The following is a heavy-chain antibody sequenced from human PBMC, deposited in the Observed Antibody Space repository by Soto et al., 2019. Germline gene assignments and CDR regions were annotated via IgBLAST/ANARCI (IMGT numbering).Heavy chain of an antibody. V-gene: IGHV4-34*01. CDR2: INHSGST. D-gene: IGHD6-13*01. CDR1: GGSFSGYY. CDR3: ARDSSSLAGYGMGV. J-gene: IGHJ6*02. Sequence: PSETLSLTCAVYGGSFSGYYWSWIRQPPGKGLEWIGEINHSGSTNYNPSLKSRVTISVDKSKNQFSLKLSSVTAADTAVYYCARDSSSLAGYGMGVWGQGTTVTVS.